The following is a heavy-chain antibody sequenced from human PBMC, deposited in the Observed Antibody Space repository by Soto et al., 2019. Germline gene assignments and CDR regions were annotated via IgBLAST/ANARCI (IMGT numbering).Heavy chain of an antibody. Sequence: EVQLLESGGGLVQPGGSLRLSCAASGFTFSSYATSWVRQAPGKGLEWVSIISGSGGSTYCADSVKGRFTISRDNSKNTLYLQMNGLTAEDTAVYYCAKRGSGAVAFDYWGQGTLVTVSS. CDR2: ISGSGGST. J-gene: IGHJ4*02. V-gene: IGHV3-23*01. CDR3: AKRGSGAVAFDY. D-gene: IGHD3-16*01. CDR1: GFTFSSYA.